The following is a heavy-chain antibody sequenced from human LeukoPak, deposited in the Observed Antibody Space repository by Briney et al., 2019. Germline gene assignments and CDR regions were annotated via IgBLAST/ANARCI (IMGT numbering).Heavy chain of an antibody. CDR2: INHSGST. J-gene: IGHJ5*02. V-gene: IGHV4-34*01. CDR3: ASGPRNWFDP. CDR1: GGSFSGYY. Sequence: SETLSLTCAVYGGSFSGYYWNWIRQPPGKGLEWIGEINHSGSTNYNPSLKSRVTISVDTSKNQFSLKLSSVTAADTAVYYCASGPRNWFDPWGQGALVTVSS.